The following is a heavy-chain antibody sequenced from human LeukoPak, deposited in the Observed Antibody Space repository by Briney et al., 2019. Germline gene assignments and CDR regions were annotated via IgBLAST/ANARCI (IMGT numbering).Heavy chain of an antibody. CDR2: IIPIFGTA. Sequence: SGTVSCTASGGTFSIYAISWVRQAPGQGLEWMGGIIPIFGTANYAQKFQGRVTITADESTSTAYMELSSLRSEDTAVYYCARDPRGWNAGFGVGATTEEDYWGQGTLVTVSS. CDR1: GGTFSIYA. CDR3: ARDPRGWNAGFGVGATTEEDY. D-gene: IGHD1-26*01. V-gene: IGHV1-69*13. J-gene: IGHJ4*02.